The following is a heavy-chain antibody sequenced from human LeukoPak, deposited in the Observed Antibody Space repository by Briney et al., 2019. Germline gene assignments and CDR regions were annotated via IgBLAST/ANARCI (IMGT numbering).Heavy chain of an antibody. CDR2: IKQDGSEK. V-gene: IGHV3-7*01. CDR1: GFTFSSYW. CDR3: ARDSYGSGSYYNNWFDP. Sequence: GGSLRLSCAASGFTFSSYWMSWVRQAPGKGLEWVANIKQDGSEKYYVDSVKGRSTISRDNAKNSLYLQMNSLRAEDTAVYYCARDSYGSGSYYNNWFDPWGQGTLVTVSS. J-gene: IGHJ5*02. D-gene: IGHD3-10*01.